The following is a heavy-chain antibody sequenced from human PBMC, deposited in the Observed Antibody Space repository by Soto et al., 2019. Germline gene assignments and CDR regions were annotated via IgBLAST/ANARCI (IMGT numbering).Heavy chain of an antibody. V-gene: IGHV3-33*01. J-gene: IGHJ6*02. CDR2: IWYDGSNK. CDR3: ARDQYQGFVRQQLVRDLVSDYYYGMDV. D-gene: IGHD6-13*01. CDR1: GFTFSSYG. Sequence: GGSLRLSCAASGFTFSSYGMHWVRQAPGKGLEWVAVIWYDGSNKYYADSVKGRFTISRDNSKNTLYLQMNSLRAEDTAVYYCARDQYQGFVRQQLVRDLVSDYYYGMDVWGQGTTVTVSS.